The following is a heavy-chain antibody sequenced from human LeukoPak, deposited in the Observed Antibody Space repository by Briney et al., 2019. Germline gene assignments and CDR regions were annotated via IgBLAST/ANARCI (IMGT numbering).Heavy chain of an antibody. Sequence: ASVKVSCKASGYTFTSYGISWVRQAPGRGLEWMGWISAYNGNTNYAQKLQGRVTMTTDTSTSTAYMELRSLRSDDTAVYYCARKFLGYCSSTSCLYGMDVWGKGTTVTVSS. CDR1: GYTFTSYG. D-gene: IGHD2-2*01. CDR3: ARKFLGYCSSTSCLYGMDV. J-gene: IGHJ6*04. V-gene: IGHV1-18*04. CDR2: ISAYNGNT.